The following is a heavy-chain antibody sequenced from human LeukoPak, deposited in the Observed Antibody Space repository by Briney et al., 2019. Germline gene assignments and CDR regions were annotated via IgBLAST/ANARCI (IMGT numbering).Heavy chain of an antibody. V-gene: IGHV1-69*13. J-gene: IGHJ6*02. D-gene: IGHD3-22*01. CDR1: GGTFSSYA. Sequence: ASVKVSCKASGGTFSSYAISWVRQAPGQGLEWMGGIIPIFGTANYAQKFQGRVTITADESTSTAYMELSSLRSEDTAVYYCASVSGYPLSYYGMDVWGQGTTVTVSS. CDR2: IIPIFGTA. CDR3: ASVSGYPLSYYGMDV.